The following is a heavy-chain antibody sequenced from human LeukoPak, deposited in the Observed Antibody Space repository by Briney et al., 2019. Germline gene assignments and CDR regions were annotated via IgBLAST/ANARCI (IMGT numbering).Heavy chain of an antibody. V-gene: IGHV4-59*01. CDR3: ARSLDYYDSSGYGFDY. Sequence: SETLSLTCTVSGGSISSCYWSWIRQPPGKGLEWIGYIYYSGSTNYNPSLKSRVTISVDTSKDQFSLKLSSVTAADTAVYYCARSLDYYDSSGYGFDYWGQGTLVTVSS. CDR2: IYYSGST. CDR1: GGSISSCY. J-gene: IGHJ4*02. D-gene: IGHD3-22*01.